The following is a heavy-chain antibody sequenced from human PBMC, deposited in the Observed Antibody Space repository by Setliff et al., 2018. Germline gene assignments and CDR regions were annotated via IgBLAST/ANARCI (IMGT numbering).Heavy chain of an antibody. CDR2: ITGSGSLII. D-gene: IGHD3-22*01. V-gene: IGHV3-23*01. CDR1: GFIFTNYA. Sequence: PGGSLRLSCTASGFIFTNYAMSWVRQAPGKGLEWVSAITGSGSLIIYYADSVKGRFTISRDNAKNSVYLQVNSLRAEDTAVYYCATNPPKGPSGGYYYDDPYYYYMDVWGKGTTVTVSS. J-gene: IGHJ6*03. CDR3: ATNPPKGPSGGYYYDDPYYYYMDV.